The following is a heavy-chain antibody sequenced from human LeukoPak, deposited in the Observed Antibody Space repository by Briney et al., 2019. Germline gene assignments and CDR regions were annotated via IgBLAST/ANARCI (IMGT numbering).Heavy chain of an antibody. CDR2: ISYDGSNK. V-gene: IGHV3-30*04. CDR1: GVTISSYA. Sequence: GRSLSLSCTVSGVTISSYAMHWIRHGPRQGLDRVAVISYDGSNKYYSDSVKGRFTNSRDNTKNTLYLQMNSLRAEDTAMYYRARVNGSYCPGSLDYWGKGTLVTVSS. D-gene: IGHD3-10*01. J-gene: IGHJ4*02. CDR3: ARVNGSYCPGSLDY.